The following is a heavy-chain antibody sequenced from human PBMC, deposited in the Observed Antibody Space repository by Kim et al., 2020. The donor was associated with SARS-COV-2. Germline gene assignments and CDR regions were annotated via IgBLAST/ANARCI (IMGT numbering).Heavy chain of an antibody. D-gene: IGHD3-3*01. J-gene: IGHJ6*02. V-gene: IGHV1-2*06. CDR2: ISPKSGAR. Sequence: ASVKVSCKASGYSFSGHYIHWVRQAPGQGLEWMGRISPKSGARNYAQKFQGRVTMTRDTSISAVYMELGRLRSDDMAMYYCARDPWDYDLWRGYYGMDVWGQGTMVTVSS. CDR3: ARDPWDYDLWRGYYGMDV. CDR1: GYSFSGHY.